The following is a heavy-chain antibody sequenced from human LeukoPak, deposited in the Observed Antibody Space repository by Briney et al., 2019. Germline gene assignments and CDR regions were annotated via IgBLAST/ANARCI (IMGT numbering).Heavy chain of an antibody. Sequence: ASVKVSCKASGYTFTGYYMQWVRQAPGQGLEWMGWINPNTGGTNYAQKFQGRVTVTTDTYVSTGYMELSRLTSADTAVYYCASQTSKRYCSGGCCYFDAFDLWGQGTMVTVSS. J-gene: IGHJ3*01. D-gene: IGHD2-15*01. V-gene: IGHV1-2*02. CDR2: INPNTGGT. CDR1: GYTFTGYY. CDR3: ASQTSKRYCSGGCCYFDAFDL.